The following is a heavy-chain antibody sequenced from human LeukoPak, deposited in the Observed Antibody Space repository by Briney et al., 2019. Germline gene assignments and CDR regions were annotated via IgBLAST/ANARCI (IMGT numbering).Heavy chain of an antibody. CDR1: GFTFSSYS. V-gene: IGHV3-21*04. CDR3: AKGLTGHNYYYYYGMDV. CDR2: ISSSSSYI. J-gene: IGHJ6*02. Sequence: GGSLRLSCAASGFTFSSYSMNWVRQAPGKGLEWVSSISSSSSYIYYADSVKGRFTISRDNTKNSLYLQMNSLRAEDTALYYCAKGLTGHNYYYYYGMDVWGQGTTVTVSS. D-gene: IGHD3-9*01.